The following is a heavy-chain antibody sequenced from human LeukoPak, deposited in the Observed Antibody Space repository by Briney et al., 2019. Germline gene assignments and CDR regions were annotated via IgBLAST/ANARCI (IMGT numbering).Heavy chain of an antibody. V-gene: IGHV3-23*01. CDR3: AKAGTEDGYNIYFDH. D-gene: IGHD5-24*01. J-gene: IGHJ4*02. CDR2: ISGSGGGT. CDR1: GFTFSGYA. Sequence: GGSLRLSCGVSGFTFSGYAMSWVRQAPGKGLEWVSLISGSGGGTYYADSVKGRFTIFRDNAKNTLYLQMNSLRAEGTAVYYCAKAGTEDGYNIYFDHWGQRTLVTVSS.